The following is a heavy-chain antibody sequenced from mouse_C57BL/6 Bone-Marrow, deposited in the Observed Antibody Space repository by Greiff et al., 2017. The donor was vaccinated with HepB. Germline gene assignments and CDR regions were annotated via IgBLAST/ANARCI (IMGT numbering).Heavy chain of an antibody. J-gene: IGHJ3*01. CDR3: ARVDLSLLWPSWFAY. V-gene: IGHV8-8*01. CDR1: GFSLSTYGMG. D-gene: IGHD1-2*01. CDR2: IWWVDDK. Sequence: QVTLKVSGPGILQPSPTLSLTCTFSGFSLSTYGMGVGWMRQPSGKGLEWLAHIWWVDDKYDNPALKSRLPITKDTSNNQVFLKIANVDTAGTVTYYYARVDLSLLWPSWFAYWCRGTGVTVSA.